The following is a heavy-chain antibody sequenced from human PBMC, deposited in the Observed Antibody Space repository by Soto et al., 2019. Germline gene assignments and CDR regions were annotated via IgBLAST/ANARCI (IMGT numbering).Heavy chain of an antibody. CDR2: IYRTGST. CDR3: ASRDPGTSVDY. CDR1: GGSLTSNNW. D-gene: IGHD1-7*01. Sequence: SETLSLTCAVSGGSLTSNNWWTWVRQPPGQGLEWIGEIYRTGSTNYNTSLKSRVTISLDKSENQFSLKVTSLTAADTAVYYCASRDPGTSVDYWGQGTLVTVSS. J-gene: IGHJ4*02. V-gene: IGHV4-4*02.